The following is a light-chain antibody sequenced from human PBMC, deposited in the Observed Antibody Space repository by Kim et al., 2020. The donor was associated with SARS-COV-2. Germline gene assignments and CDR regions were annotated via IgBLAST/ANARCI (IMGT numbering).Light chain of an antibody. Sequence: SVALGQTARIACGGNNIGSKNVHWYQQKPCQAPILVIYRDTNRPSGIPERFSGSNSGNTATLAISRARAGDESDYCCQVWDSSIGVFGGGTQLTVL. CDR2: RDT. CDR1: NIGSKN. CDR3: QVWDSSIGV. V-gene: IGLV3-9*01. J-gene: IGLJ2*01.